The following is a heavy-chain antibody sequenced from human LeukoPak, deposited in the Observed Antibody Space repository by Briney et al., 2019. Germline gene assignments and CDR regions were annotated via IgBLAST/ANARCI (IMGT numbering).Heavy chain of an antibody. J-gene: IGHJ4*02. CDR3: AKDPGYSSGWYQLFDY. Sequence: GGSLRLSCAASGFTFSSYGMSWVRQAPGKGLEWVSAISVSGGSTYYADSVKGRFTISRDNSKNTLYVQMNSLRAEEKDVYYCAKDPGYSSGWYQLFDYWGQGTLVTVSS. D-gene: IGHD6-19*01. CDR2: ISVSGGST. V-gene: IGHV3-23*01. CDR1: GFTFSSYG.